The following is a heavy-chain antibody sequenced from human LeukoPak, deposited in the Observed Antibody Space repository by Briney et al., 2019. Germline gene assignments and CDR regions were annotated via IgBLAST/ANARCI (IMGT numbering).Heavy chain of an antibody. J-gene: IGHJ4*02. D-gene: IGHD6-19*01. Sequence: GGSLRLSCAASGFTFSSYGMHWVRQAPGKGLEWVAFIRNDGSYRYYVDSAKGRFTISRDNSKNMLYLQMNSLRSDDTAVYYCARGSAVAGPTLPRYWGQGTLVTVSS. CDR3: ARGSAVAGPTLPRY. CDR2: IRNDGSYR. CDR1: GFTFSSYG. V-gene: IGHV3-30*02.